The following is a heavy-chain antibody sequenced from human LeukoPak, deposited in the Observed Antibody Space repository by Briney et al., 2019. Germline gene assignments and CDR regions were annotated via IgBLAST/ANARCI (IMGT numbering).Heavy chain of an antibody. CDR3: ARTYSSNWYSGFDP. CDR2: IYHSGST. J-gene: IGHJ5*02. Sequence: SGTLSLTCAVSGGSISSSNWWGWVRQPPGKGLEWIGEIYHSGSTNYNPSLKSLVTISVDKSKNQFSLKLSSVTAADTAVYYCARTYSSNWYSGFDPWGQGTLVTVSS. D-gene: IGHD6-13*01. V-gene: IGHV4-4*02. CDR1: GGSISSSNW.